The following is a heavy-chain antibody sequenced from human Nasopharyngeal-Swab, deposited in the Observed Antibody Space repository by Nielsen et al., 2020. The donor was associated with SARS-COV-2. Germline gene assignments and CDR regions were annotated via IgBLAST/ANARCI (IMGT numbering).Heavy chain of an antibody. CDR1: GFTFISYA. CDR3: AKDQDYYDSSAYGGYGMDV. V-gene: IGHV3-23*01. Sequence: GGSLRLSSAASGFTFISYAMSWVRQAPGKGLEWVSAISGSGGSTYYADSVKGRFAISRDNSKKTLYLQMNSLRAEDTAVYYCAKDQDYYDSSAYGGYGMDVWGQGTTVTVS. D-gene: IGHD3-22*01. CDR2: ISGSGGST. J-gene: IGHJ6*02.